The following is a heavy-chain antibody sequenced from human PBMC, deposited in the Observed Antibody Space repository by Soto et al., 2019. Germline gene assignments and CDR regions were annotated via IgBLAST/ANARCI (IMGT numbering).Heavy chain of an antibody. CDR3: AKNGDFWSWGMDV. CDR2: IGSSGDAT. D-gene: IGHD3-3*01. CDR1: GFTFSTYA. Sequence: LRLSCAASGFTFSTYAMTWVRQAPGKGLEWVSIIGSSGDATYYLDSVKGRFTISRDNSRNTLNLQMHSLRAEDTAVYYCAKNGDFWSWGMDVWGQGTTVTVS. V-gene: IGHV3-23*01. J-gene: IGHJ6*02.